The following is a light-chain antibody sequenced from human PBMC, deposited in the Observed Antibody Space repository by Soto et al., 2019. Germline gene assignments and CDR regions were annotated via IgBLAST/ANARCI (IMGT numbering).Light chain of an antibody. CDR3: RSSNTTGSYVV. Sequence: SYALTQPPSASVSPGHTARITCSRSALAKQYSYWYQQKPGQAPVLLMHKNTERPSGIAERFSGSSSGATVTLTITGVQADDEAEYFCRSSNTTGSYVVFGPGTKATVL. CDR2: KNT. CDR1: ALAKQY. V-gene: IGLV3-25*02. J-gene: IGLJ1*01.